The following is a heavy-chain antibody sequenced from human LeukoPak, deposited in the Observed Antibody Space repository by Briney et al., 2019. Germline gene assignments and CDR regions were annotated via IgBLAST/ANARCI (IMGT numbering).Heavy chain of an antibody. V-gene: IGHV3-23*01. CDR3: ARGIAAADPFDY. Sequence: GGSLRLSCTASGFTFGDYAMSWIRQAPGKGLEWVSVITGSGGNTYYADSVKGRFTISKDNSKNTLYLQMNSLRAEDTAVYYCARGIAAADPFDYWGQGTLVTVSS. J-gene: IGHJ4*02. CDR1: GFTFGDYA. CDR2: ITGSGGNT. D-gene: IGHD6-13*01.